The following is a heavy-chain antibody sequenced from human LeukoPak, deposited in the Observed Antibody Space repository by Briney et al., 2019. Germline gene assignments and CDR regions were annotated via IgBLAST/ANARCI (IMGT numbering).Heavy chain of an antibody. V-gene: IGHV1-69*05. J-gene: IGHJ4*02. CDR3: ARDPANYYGSGSYFRY. CDR2: IIPIFGTA. D-gene: IGHD3-10*01. Sequence: SVKVSCKASGGTFSSYAISWVRQAPGQGLEWMGGIIPIFGTANYAQKFQGRVTITTDESTSTAYMELSSLRSEDTAVYYCARDPANYYGSGSYFRYWGQGTLVTVS. CDR1: GGTFSSYA.